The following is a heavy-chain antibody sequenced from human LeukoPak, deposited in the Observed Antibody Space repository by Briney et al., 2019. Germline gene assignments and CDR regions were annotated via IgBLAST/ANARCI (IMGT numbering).Heavy chain of an antibody. V-gene: IGHV3-30*02. CDR2: IRYDGSDK. CDR1: GFTFSSYG. CDR3: AKDLREVGTTFYYYMDV. Sequence: GGSLRLSCAASGFTFSSYGMHWVRQAPGKGLEWVAFIRYDGSDKYYADSVKGRFTISRDNSKNTLYLQMNSLRAEDTAVYYCAKDLREVGTTFYYYMDVWGKGTTVTIPS. D-gene: IGHD1-1*01. J-gene: IGHJ6*03.